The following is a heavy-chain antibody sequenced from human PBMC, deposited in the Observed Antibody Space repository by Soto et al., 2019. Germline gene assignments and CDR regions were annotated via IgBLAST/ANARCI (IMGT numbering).Heavy chain of an antibody. CDR3: ARAVVVAATAGDYFDY. J-gene: IGHJ4*02. Sequence: ASVKVSCKASGYTFTSYDINWVRQATGQGLEWMGWMNPNSGNTGYAQKFQGRVTMTRNTSISTAYMELSSLRSEDTAVYYCARAVVVAATAGDYFDYWGQGTLVTVSS. D-gene: IGHD2-15*01. V-gene: IGHV1-8*01. CDR1: GYTFTSYD. CDR2: MNPNSGNT.